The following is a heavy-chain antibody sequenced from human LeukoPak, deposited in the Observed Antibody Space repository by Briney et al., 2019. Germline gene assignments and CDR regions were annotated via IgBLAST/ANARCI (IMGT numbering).Heavy chain of an antibody. Sequence: GASVKVSCKASGYTFTSYDINWVRQATGQGLEWMGWMNPNSGNTGYAQKFQGRVTMTRNTSISTAYMELSSLRSEDTAVYYCARALFGVGDDAFDIWGQGTMVTVSS. J-gene: IGHJ3*02. D-gene: IGHD3-3*01. V-gene: IGHV1-8*01. CDR1: GYTFTSYD. CDR3: ARALFGVGDDAFDI. CDR2: MNPNSGNT.